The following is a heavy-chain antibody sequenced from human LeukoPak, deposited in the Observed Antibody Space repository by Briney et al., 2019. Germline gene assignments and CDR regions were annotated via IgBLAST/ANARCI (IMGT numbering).Heavy chain of an antibody. Sequence: GRSLRLSCAASGFTFSSYGMHWVRQAPGKGLEWVAVISYDGTNKYYADSVKGRFTISRDNTKNSLYLQMNSLRAEDTGVYYCARWNLGSDYWGQGTLVTVSS. CDR1: GFTFSSYG. J-gene: IGHJ4*02. CDR2: ISYDGTNK. D-gene: IGHD1-1*01. V-gene: IGHV3-30*03. CDR3: ARWNLGSDY.